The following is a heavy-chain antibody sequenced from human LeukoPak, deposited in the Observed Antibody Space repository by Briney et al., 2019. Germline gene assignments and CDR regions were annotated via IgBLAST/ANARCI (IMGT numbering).Heavy chain of an antibody. J-gene: IGHJ4*02. V-gene: IGHV4-4*07. CDR2: IYTSGST. Sequence: PSETLSLTCTVSGGSISSYYWSWIRQPAGKGLEWIGRIYTSGSTNYNPSLKSRVTMSVDTSKNQFSLKLSSVTAADTAVYYCARTLWFGELEHFDYWGQGTLATVSS. D-gene: IGHD3-10*01. CDR3: ARTLWFGELEHFDY. CDR1: GGSISSYY.